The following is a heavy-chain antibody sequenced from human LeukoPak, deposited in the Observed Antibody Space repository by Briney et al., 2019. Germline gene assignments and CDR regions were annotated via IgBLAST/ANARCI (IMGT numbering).Heavy chain of an antibody. Sequence: PGRSLRLSCAASGFTFSDYYMSWVRQAPGKGLEWVSYISSSGSTIYYADSVKGRFTISRDNAKNSLYLQMNSLRAEDTAVYYCARGGFTLSEHLDYWGQGTLVTVSS. CDR2: ISSSGSTI. CDR3: ARGGFTLSEHLDY. CDR1: GFTFSDYY. V-gene: IGHV3-11*01. D-gene: IGHD1-26*01. J-gene: IGHJ4*02.